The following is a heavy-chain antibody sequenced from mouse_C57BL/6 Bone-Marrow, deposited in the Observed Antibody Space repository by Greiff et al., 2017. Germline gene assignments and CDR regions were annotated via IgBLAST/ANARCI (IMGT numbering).Heavy chain of an antibody. V-gene: IGHV5-16*01. D-gene: IGHD1-1*01. CDR1: GFTFSDYY. CDR2: INYDGSST. Sequence: EVKLMESEGGLVQPGSSMKLSCTASGFTFSDYYMAWVRQVPEKGLEWVANINYDGSSTYYLDSLKSRFIISRDNAKNILDLQMSSLKSEDTATYYCARDDGSYYYGLDYWGQGTTLTVSS. CDR3: ARDDGSYYYGLDY. J-gene: IGHJ2*01.